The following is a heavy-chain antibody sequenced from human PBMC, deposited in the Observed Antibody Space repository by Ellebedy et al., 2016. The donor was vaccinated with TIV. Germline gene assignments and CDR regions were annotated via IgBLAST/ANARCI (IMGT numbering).Heavy chain of an antibody. D-gene: IGHD3-3*01. J-gene: IGHJ6*02. CDR1: GYTFTDYW. CDR2: VYPGDSDT. Sequence: GESLKISCQASGYTFTDYWVGWVRQMPGKGLEWMGSVYPGDSDTRYSPSFQGQVTISADRSIATAYLQWSSLKASDTAVYYCARRGVAGTNHYYGLDVWGQGTTVTVSS. CDR3: ARRGVAGTNHYYGLDV. V-gene: IGHV5-51*01.